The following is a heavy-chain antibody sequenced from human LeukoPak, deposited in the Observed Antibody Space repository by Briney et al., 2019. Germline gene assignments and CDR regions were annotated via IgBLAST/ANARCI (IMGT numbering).Heavy chain of an antibody. CDR2: IYHSGST. D-gene: IGHD6-13*01. J-gene: IGHJ3*02. CDR3: ATYTGYSSSWLLDAFDI. V-gene: IGHV4-4*02. CDR1: GGSISSRNW. Sequence: SETLSLTCAVSGGSISSRNWWSWVRQPPGKGLEWIGEIYHSGSTNYNPSLKSRVTISVDKSKNQFSLKLSSVTAADTAVYYCATYTGYSSSWLLDAFDIWGQGTMVTVSS.